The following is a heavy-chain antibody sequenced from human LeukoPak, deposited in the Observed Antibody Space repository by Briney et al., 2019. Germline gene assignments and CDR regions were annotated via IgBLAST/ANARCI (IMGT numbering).Heavy chain of an antibody. CDR3: ARSDWFDP. J-gene: IGHJ5*02. CDR2: IKSEGSIT. V-gene: IGHV3-74*01. CDR1: GFTFSGYW. Sequence: PGGSLRLSCAASGFTFSGYWMHWVRQAPGKGLVWVSRIKSEGSITSYADSVKGRVTISRDNAKNTLYLQMNSLRAEDTAVYYCARSDWFDPWGQGTLVIVSS. D-gene: IGHD2-21*01.